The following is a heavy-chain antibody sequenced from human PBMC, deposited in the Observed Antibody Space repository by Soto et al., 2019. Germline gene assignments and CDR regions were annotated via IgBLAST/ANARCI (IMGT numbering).Heavy chain of an antibody. Sequence: PSETLSLTCTVSGGSISSSSYYWGWIRQPPGKGLEWIGSIYYSGSTYYNPSLKSRVTISVDTSKNQFSLKLSSVTAAETAVYYWESKSEFGVVKFDYWGQGHLVTVSS. CDR3: ESKSEFGVVKFDY. J-gene: IGHJ4*02. V-gene: IGHV4-39*01. CDR2: IYYSGST. D-gene: IGHD3-3*01. CDR1: GGSISSSSYY.